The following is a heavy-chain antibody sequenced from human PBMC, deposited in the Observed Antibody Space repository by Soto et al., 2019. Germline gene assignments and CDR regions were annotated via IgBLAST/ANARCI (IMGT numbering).Heavy chain of an antibody. V-gene: IGHV1-18*01. CDR3: ARRCSSTRCLDL. CDR2: ISGYNGNT. J-gene: IGHJ2*01. CDR1: GYTFTSYG. D-gene: IGHD2-2*01. Sequence: QVQLVQSGAEVKKPGASVKVSCKASGYTFTSYGICWVRQAPGQGLEWMGWISGYNGNTNYAQHLQGRVSVPTDTSTSTVYMELRSLRSEDTAVYYCARRCSSTRCLDLWGRGTLVIVSS.